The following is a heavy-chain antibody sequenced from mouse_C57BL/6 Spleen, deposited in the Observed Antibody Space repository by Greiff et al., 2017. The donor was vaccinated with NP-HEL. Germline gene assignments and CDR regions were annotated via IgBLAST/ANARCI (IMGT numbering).Heavy chain of an antibody. Sequence: QVQLQQSGAELARPGASVKMSCKASGYTFTSYTMHWVKQRPGQGLEWIGYINPSSGYTKYNQKFKDKATLTADKSSSTAYMQLSSLTSEDSAVYYCARSGQLIYAMDYWGQGTSVTVSS. D-gene: IGHD3-2*02. CDR3: ARSGQLIYAMDY. V-gene: IGHV1-4*01. CDR2: INPSSGYT. CDR1: GYTFTSYT. J-gene: IGHJ4*01.